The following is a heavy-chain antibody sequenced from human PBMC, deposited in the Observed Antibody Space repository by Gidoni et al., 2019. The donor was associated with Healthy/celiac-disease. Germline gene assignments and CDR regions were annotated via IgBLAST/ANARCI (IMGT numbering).Heavy chain of an antibody. CDR2: ISYDGSNK. CDR1: GFTFSSYA. J-gene: IGHJ4*02. D-gene: IGHD2-21*01. Sequence: QVQLVESGGGVVKPGRSLRLSCAASGFTFSSYAMHWVRQAPGKGLEWVAVISYDGSNKYYADSVKGRFTISRDNSKNTLYLQMNSLRAEDTAVYYCARVSTRGYCGGDCYRFDYWGQGTLVTVSS. V-gene: IGHV3-30-3*01. CDR3: ARVSTRGYCGGDCYRFDY.